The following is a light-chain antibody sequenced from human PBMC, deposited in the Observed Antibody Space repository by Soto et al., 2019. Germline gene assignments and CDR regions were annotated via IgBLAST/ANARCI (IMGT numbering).Light chain of an antibody. CDR1: KLGTKY. CDR2: QDA. Sequence: SYELTQPPSVSVSPGQTASITCSGDKLGTKYVAWYQQKAGQSPVVVIYQDAGRPSGIPERFSGSNSGNTATLTISGTQAMDEADYYCQAWDSNTYVFGTGTKLTVL. V-gene: IGLV3-1*01. CDR3: QAWDSNTYV. J-gene: IGLJ1*01.